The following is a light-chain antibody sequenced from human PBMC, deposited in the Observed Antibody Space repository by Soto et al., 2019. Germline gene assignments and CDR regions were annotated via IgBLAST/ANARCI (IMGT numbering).Light chain of an antibody. J-gene: IGKJ2*01. CDR2: DIS. V-gene: IGKV1-5*01. Sequence: DIQMTQSPSTLSASVGDRVTITCRASQSVFKWLAWYQQKPGKAPKLLIYDISSLESGVPSRFSGSGSGTEFTLTIGSLLPDDFATYYCQQYNTYSTFGQGTKLEIK. CDR3: QQYNTYST. CDR1: QSVFKW.